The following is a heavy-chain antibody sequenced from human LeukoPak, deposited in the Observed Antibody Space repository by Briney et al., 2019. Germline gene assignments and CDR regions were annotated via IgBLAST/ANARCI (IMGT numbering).Heavy chain of an antibody. J-gene: IGHJ4*02. Sequence: PGGSLRLSCAASGFTFSSYWMSWVRQAPGKGLEWVANIKQDGSEKYYVDSVKGRFTISRDNAKNSLYLQMNSLRAEDTAVYYCASIPRITMVRGVTPVYWGQGTLVTVSS. CDR2: IKQDGSEK. V-gene: IGHV3-7*01. CDR3: ASIPRITMVRGVTPVY. D-gene: IGHD3-10*01. CDR1: GFTFSSYW.